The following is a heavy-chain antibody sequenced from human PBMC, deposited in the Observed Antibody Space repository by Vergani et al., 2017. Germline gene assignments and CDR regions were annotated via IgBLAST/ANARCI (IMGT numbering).Heavy chain of an antibody. V-gene: IGHV3-53*02. J-gene: IGHJ3*02. CDR3: ARDREAVAGTKGAFDI. Sequence: EVQLVETGGGLIQPGGSLRLSCAASGFTVSSNYMSWVRQAPGKGLEWVSVIYSGGSTYYADSVKGRFTISRDNSKNTLYLQMNSLRAEDTAVYYCARDREAVAGTKGAFDIWGQGTMVTVSS. CDR1: GFTVSSNY. D-gene: IGHD6-19*01. CDR2: IYSGGST.